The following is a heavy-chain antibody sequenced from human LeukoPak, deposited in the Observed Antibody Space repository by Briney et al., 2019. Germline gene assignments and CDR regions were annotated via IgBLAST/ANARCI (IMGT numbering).Heavy chain of an antibody. CDR2: IYYSGST. Sequence: SETLSLTCTVSGGSISSGGYYWSWIRQHPGKGLEWIGYIYYSGSTNYNPSLKSRVTISVDTSKNQFSLKLSSVTAADTAVYYCARGSYYYDSSGFGYWGQGTLVTVSS. CDR3: ARGSYYYDSSGFGY. CDR1: GGSISSGGYY. V-gene: IGHV4-61*08. J-gene: IGHJ4*02. D-gene: IGHD3-22*01.